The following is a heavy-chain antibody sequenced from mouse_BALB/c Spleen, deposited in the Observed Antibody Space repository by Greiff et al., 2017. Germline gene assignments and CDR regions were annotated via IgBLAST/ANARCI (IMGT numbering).Heavy chain of an antibody. J-gene: IGHJ4*01. CDR1: GFTFSSYT. CDR2: ISSGGSYT. Sequence: EVMLVESGGGLVKPGGSLKLSCAASGFTFSSYTMSWVRQTPEKRLEWVATISSGGSYTYYPDSVKGRFTISRDNAKNTLYLQMSSLKSEDTAMYYCTRQGLLWSYAMDYWGQGTSVTVSS. V-gene: IGHV5-6-4*01. D-gene: IGHD2-10*01. CDR3: TRQGLLWSYAMDY.